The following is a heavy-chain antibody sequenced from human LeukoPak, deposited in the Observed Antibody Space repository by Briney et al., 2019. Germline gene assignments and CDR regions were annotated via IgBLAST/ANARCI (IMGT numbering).Heavy chain of an antibody. CDR1: GYTFTSYD. D-gene: IGHD2/OR15-2a*01. J-gene: IGHJ6*03. V-gene: IGHV1-8*01. Sequence: ALVKASCKASGYTFTSYDINWVRQATGQGLEWMGWMNPNSGNTGYAQKFQGRVTMTRNTSISTAYMELSSLRSEDTAVYYCARGCPTSMLEDYYYYMDVWGKGTTVTVSS. CDR3: ARGCPTSMLEDYYYYMDV. CDR2: MNPNSGNT.